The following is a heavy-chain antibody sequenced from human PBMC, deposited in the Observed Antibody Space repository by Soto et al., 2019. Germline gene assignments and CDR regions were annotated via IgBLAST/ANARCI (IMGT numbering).Heavy chain of an antibody. CDR1: GFTFSSYG. Sequence: PGGSLRLSCAASGFTFSSYGMHWVRQAPGKGLEWVAVISYDGSNKYYADSVKGRFTISRDNSKNTLYLQMNSLRAEDTAVYYCAKDRRGQQLEIYYYYYGMDVWGQGTTVTVSS. CDR2: ISYDGSNK. CDR3: AKDRRGQQLEIYYYYYGMDV. J-gene: IGHJ6*02. D-gene: IGHD6-13*01. V-gene: IGHV3-30*18.